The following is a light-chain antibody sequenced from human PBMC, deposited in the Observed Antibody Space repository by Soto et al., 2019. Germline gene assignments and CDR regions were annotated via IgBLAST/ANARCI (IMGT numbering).Light chain of an antibody. CDR3: QQSYNAPHT. CDR1: QSISRY. CDR2: AAS. J-gene: IGKJ1*01. Sequence: DIQMTQSPSSLSASVGDRVTITCRASQSISRYLNWYQHKPGKAPKLLIYAASSLQSGVPSRFSGSGSGTDFTLTISSLQPEDFATYYCQQSYNAPHTFGQGTKVDIK. V-gene: IGKV1-39*01.